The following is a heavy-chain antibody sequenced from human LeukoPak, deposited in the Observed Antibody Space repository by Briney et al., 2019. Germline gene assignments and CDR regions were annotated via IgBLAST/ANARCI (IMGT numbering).Heavy chain of an antibody. J-gene: IGHJ4*02. CDR3: ARDSELRHFDY. CDR1: GFTFDDYG. V-gene: IGHV3-20*04. Sequence: GGSLRLSWAASGFTFDDYGMSWVRQAPGKGLEWVSGINWNGGSTGYADSVKGRFTISRDNAKNSLYLQMNSLRAEDTSLYYCARDSELRHFDYWGQGPLVTVSS. CDR2: INWNGGST. D-gene: IGHD1-14*01.